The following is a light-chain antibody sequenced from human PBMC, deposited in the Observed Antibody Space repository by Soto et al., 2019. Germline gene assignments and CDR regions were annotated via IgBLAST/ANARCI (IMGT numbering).Light chain of an antibody. Sequence: DIQMTQSPSTLSASVGDRVTITCRASQSISGWLAWYQQKPGKAPKLLIYDASSLESGVPSRFSGSGSGTEFTLTITSLQPDDFATYYCQQYNSYPWTFGQGIKVEIK. CDR2: DAS. J-gene: IGKJ1*01. CDR3: QQYNSYPWT. CDR1: QSISGW. V-gene: IGKV1-5*01.